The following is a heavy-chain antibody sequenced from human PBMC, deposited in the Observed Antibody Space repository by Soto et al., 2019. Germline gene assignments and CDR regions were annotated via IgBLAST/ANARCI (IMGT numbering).Heavy chain of an antibody. D-gene: IGHD1-26*01. J-gene: IGHJ4*02. Sequence: ASVKVSCKASGYTFTSYGISWVRQAPGQGLEWMGWISAYNGNTNYAQKLQGRVTMTTDTSTSTAYMELRSLRSDDTAVCYCARALLPVGPTTDLGFWGQGTLVTVSS. CDR1: GYTFTSYG. CDR3: ARALLPVGPTTDLGF. CDR2: ISAYNGNT. V-gene: IGHV1-18*04.